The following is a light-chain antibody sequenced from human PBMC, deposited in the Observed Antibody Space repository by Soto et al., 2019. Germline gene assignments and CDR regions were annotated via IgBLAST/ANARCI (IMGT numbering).Light chain of an antibody. V-gene: IGKV1-39*01. CDR3: QQSYRTPWT. J-gene: IGKJ1*01. CDR1: QDISSY. CDR2: AAS. Sequence: DIQMTQSPSSLSASLGDRVTITCRANQDISSYLVWYQHKLGQAPKLLIHAASTLASGVPSRFSGSESGTDFTLIISGLEHEDSATYYCQQSYRTPWTFGQGTKMEIK.